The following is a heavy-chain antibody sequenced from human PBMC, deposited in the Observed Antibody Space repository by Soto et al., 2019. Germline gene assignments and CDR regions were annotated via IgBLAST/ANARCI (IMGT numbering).Heavy chain of an antibody. CDR1: GYSISSGYY. CDR3: ARDPIGYCTNGVCPYGMDV. CDR2: IYQSGST. J-gene: IGHJ6*02. Sequence: SETLSLTCAVSGYSISSGYYWGWIRQPPGKGLEWIGSIYQSGSTYYNPSLKSRVTISVDTSKNQFSLKLSFVTAADTAAYYCARDPIGYCTNGVCPYGMDVWGQGTTVTVSS. V-gene: IGHV4-38-2*02. D-gene: IGHD2-8*01.